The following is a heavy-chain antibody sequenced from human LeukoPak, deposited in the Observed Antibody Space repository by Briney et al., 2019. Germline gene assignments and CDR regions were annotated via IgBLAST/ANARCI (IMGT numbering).Heavy chain of an antibody. D-gene: IGHD6-19*01. Sequence: PGGSLRLSCAASGFTFSSYSMTWVRQAPGKGLEWVSALSGSGDNTYYADSVKGRFTISRDNSKNTLYLQMNSLRAEDTAVYYCARVPLMSSGRIWEKRVDYWGQGTLVTVSS. CDR3: ARVPLMSSGRIWEKRVDY. V-gene: IGHV3-23*01. CDR1: GFTFSSYS. CDR2: LSGSGDNT. J-gene: IGHJ4*02.